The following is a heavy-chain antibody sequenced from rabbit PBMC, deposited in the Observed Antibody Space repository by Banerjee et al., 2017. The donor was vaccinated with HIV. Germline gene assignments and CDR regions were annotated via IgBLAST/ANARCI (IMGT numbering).Heavy chain of an antibody. CDR2: INTSSGNT. CDR1: GFDFSTYYM. Sequence: QEQLEESGGGLVQPGGSLKLSCKASGFDFSTYYMSWVRQAPGKGLEWIACINTSSGNTVYASWAKGRFTISKTSSTTVTLQMTSLTAADTATYFCARDLAGVIGWNFNLWGQGTLVTVS. J-gene: IGHJ4*01. V-gene: IGHV1S45*01. CDR3: ARDLAGVIGWNFNL. D-gene: IGHD4-1*01.